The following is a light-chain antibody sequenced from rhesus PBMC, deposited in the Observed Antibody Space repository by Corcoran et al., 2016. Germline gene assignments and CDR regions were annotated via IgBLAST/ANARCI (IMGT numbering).Light chain of an antibody. V-gene: IGKV1-21*01. CDR2: KAS. CDR3: QQYNSAPFT. Sequence: DIQMTQSPSSLSASVGDRVTITCRASQVISSWLAWSQQKPGKAPKLLHNKASRLQSRVHLRFSGSGSGTDFTLTISSLQPEDFATYYYQQYNSAPFTFGPGTKLDIK. CDR1: QVISSW. J-gene: IGKJ3*01.